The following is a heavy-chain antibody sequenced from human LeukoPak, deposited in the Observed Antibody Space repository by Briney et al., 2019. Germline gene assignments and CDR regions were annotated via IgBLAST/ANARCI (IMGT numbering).Heavy chain of an antibody. CDR2: ISSSSSYI. CDR3: ARGAGTYCGGDCYSGFDY. D-gene: IGHD2-21*02. CDR1: GFTFSSYS. Sequence: GGSLRLSCAASGFTFSSYSMNWVRQAPGKGPEWVSSISSSSSYIYYADSVKGRFTISRDNAKNSLYLQMNSLRAEDTAVYYCARGAGTYCGGDCYSGFDYWGQGTLVTVSS. V-gene: IGHV3-21*01. J-gene: IGHJ4*02.